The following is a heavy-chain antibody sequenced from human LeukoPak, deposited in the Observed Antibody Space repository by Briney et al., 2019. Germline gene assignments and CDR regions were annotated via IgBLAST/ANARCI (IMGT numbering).Heavy chain of an antibody. V-gene: IGHV3-23*01. Sequence: VGSLRLSCAASGFTFSSHAMSSVRQAPGKGLEWVSAISSSSDHIYYADSVQGRFTISRDNSKNTLYLQMNSLRAEDTALYYCANFVDTSMGGNDYWGQGTLVTVSS. J-gene: IGHJ4*02. CDR3: ANFVDTSMGGNDY. CDR1: GFTFSSHA. CDR2: ISSSSDHI. D-gene: IGHD5-18*01.